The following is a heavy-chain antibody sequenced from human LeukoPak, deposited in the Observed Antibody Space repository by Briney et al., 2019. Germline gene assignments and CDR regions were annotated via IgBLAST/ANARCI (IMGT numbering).Heavy chain of an antibody. J-gene: IGHJ4*02. D-gene: IGHD3-22*01. V-gene: IGHV3-33*01. CDR3: ARPHGGWDSSGYYVDY. CDR1: GFTFSSYG. CDR2: IWYDGSNK. Sequence: PGRSLRLSCAASGFTFSSYGMHWVRQAPGKGLEWVAVIWYDGSNKYYADSVKGRFTISRDNAKNSLYLQMNSLRAEDTAVYYCARPHGGWDSSGYYVDYWGQGTLVTVSS.